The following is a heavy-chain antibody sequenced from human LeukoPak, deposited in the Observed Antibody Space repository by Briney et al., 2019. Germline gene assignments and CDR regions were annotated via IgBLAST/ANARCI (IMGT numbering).Heavy chain of an antibody. J-gene: IGHJ6*03. Sequence: GGSLRLSCAASGFTFSSYAMSWVRQAPGKGLEWVSAISGSGGSTYYADSVKGRFTISRDNSKNTLYLQMNSLRAEDTAVYYCAKAIQPPSHWEAYYYYMDVWGKGTTVTVSS. D-gene: IGHD1-26*01. CDR2: ISGSGGST. V-gene: IGHV3-23*01. CDR3: AKAIQPPSHWEAYYYYMDV. CDR1: GFTFSSYA.